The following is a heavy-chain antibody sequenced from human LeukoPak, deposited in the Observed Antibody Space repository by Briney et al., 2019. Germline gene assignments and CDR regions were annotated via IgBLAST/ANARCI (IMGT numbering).Heavy chain of an antibody. D-gene: IGHD1-26*01. V-gene: IGHV3-7*01. J-gene: IGHJ3*02. Sequence: GGSLRLSCAASGFTFSSYWMSWVRQAPGTGLEWVANIKQDGSEDFYVDSVRGRFTISRDNAKNSLYLQMNSLRAEDTAVYYCARDGIVGAKDAFDIWGQGTMVTVSS. CDR2: IKQDGSED. CDR1: GFTFSSYW. CDR3: ARDGIVGAKDAFDI.